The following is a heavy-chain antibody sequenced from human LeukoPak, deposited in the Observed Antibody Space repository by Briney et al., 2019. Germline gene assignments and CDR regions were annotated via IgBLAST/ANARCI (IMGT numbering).Heavy chain of an antibody. CDR1: GFTFSNYA. CDR3: AKWGDFDVLTGYYVPDF. Sequence: GASLRLSCAASGFTFSNYATSWVRQAPGKGLEWVSAITGSGGNTYYADSVKGRFTISRDNPKNTLYLQMNSLRDEDTAVYYCAKWGDFDVLTGYYVPDFWGQGTLVTVSS. D-gene: IGHD3-9*01. J-gene: IGHJ4*02. CDR2: ITGSGGNT. V-gene: IGHV3-23*01.